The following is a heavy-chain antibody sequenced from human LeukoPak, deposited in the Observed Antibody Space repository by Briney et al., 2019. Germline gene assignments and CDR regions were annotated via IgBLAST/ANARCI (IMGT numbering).Heavy chain of an antibody. CDR1: GGSISSSSYY. CDR3: ARDRIVVVPAATQESYYYYGMDV. CDR2: IYYSGST. V-gene: IGHV4-39*07. J-gene: IGHJ6*02. Sequence: SETLSLTCTVSGGSISSSSYYWGWIRQPPGKGLEWIGSIYYSGSTYYNPSLKSRVTISVDTSKNQFSLKLSSVTAADTAVYYCARDRIVVVPAATQESYYYYGMDVWGQGTTVTVSS. D-gene: IGHD2-2*01.